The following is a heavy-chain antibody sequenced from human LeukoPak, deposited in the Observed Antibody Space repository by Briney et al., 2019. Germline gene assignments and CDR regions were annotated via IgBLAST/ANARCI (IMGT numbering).Heavy chain of an antibody. CDR2: ISPYNGAT. V-gene: IGHV1-18*01. Sequence: RQAPGQGLEWMGWISPYNGATEYAQNLQDRVSMTTNTSTNTAHIEVRSLKSDDTAVYYCARDSDWTVDHWGQGTLVTVSS. CDR3: ARDSDWTVDH. D-gene: IGHD3-9*01. J-gene: IGHJ4*02.